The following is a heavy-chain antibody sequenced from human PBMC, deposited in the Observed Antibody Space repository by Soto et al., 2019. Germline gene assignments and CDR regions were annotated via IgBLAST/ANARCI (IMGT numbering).Heavy chain of an antibody. V-gene: IGHV1-8*01. J-gene: IGHJ5*02. CDR2: MNPNSGNT. CDR1: GYTFTSYD. D-gene: IGHD3-9*01. Sequence: GASVKVSCKASGYTFTSYDINWVRQATGQGLEWMGWMNPNSGNTGYAQKFQGRVTMTRNTSISTAYMELSSLRSEDTAVYYCARGRWYYDILTGYYPTNWFDPWGQGTLVTVSS. CDR3: ARGRWYYDILTGYYPTNWFDP.